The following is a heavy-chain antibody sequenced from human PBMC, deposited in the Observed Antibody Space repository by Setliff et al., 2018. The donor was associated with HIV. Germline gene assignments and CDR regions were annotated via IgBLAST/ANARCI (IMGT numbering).Heavy chain of an antibody. V-gene: IGHV1-69*05. CDR3: ARVGNNRLQFFDH. D-gene: IGHD5-12*01. CDR1: GGTFSSYA. J-gene: IGHJ4*02. Sequence: SVKVSCKASGGTFSSYAISWVRQAPGQGLEWMGGIIPIFGTANYAQKFQGRVTITTDESTSTAYMELSSLRSEDTAVYYCARVGNNRLQFFDHWGQGTLVTVSS. CDR2: IIPIFGTA.